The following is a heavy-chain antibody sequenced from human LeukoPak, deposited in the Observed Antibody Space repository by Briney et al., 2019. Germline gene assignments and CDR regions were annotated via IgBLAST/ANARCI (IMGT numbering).Heavy chain of an antibody. V-gene: IGHV4-34*01. CDR2: INHSGST. CDR3: ASSSGDDYVWGSYE. D-gene: IGHD3-16*01. CDR1: GGSFSGYY. Sequence: SETLPLTCAVYGGSFSGYYWSWIRQPPGKGLEWIGEINHSGSTNYNPSLKSRVTISVDTSKNQFSLKLSSVTAADTAVYYCASSSGDDYVWGSYEWSQGTLVTVSS. J-gene: IGHJ4*02.